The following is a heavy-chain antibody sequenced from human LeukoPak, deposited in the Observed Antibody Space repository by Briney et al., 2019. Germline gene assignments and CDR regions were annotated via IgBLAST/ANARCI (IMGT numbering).Heavy chain of an antibody. D-gene: IGHD4-17*01. CDR1: GFTFSSYW. CDR3: ARGDYGEKGGAFDI. V-gene: IGHV3-74*01. Sequence: GGSLRLSCAVSGFTFSSYWMYWVRQAPGKGLVWVSGINSDGSSSSYADSVEGRFTISSDNAKNTRYLQMNSLRAEDTAVYYCARGDYGEKGGAFDIWGQGTMVTVSS. CDR2: INSDGSSS. J-gene: IGHJ3*02.